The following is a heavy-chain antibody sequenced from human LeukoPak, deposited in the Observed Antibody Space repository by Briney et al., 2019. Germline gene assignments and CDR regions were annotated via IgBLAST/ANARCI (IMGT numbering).Heavy chain of an antibody. CDR1: GYAFTFSG. V-gene: IGHV1-18*04. J-gene: IGHJ1*01. CDR3: ARDELEIAAPGRRGYFQY. CDR2: TGTYYGNT. D-gene: IGHD6-13*01. Sequence: AGGKVCFSCAGYAFTFSGYTLDRLAPGQGLGRMGGTGTYYGNTNYAQKRQGRVTMTTDTAASTAHMELRSQRSDDTAIYYCARDELEIAAPGRRGYFQYWGQGTLVTVSS.